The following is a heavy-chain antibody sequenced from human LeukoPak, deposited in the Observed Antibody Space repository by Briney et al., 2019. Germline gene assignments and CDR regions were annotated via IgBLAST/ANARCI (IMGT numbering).Heavy chain of an antibody. CDR3: ARDLRNFDI. J-gene: IGHJ3*02. CDR1: RFSFSSYF. CDR2: ISYDERSK. V-gene: IGHV3-30*03. Sequence: GGSLRLSCEASRFSFSSYFLHWVRQAPGKGLEWVAIISYDERSKDYADSVKVRFTISRDNAKNSLYLQMSSLRAEDTAVYYCARDLRNFDIWGQGTMVTVSS. D-gene: IGHD1-1*01.